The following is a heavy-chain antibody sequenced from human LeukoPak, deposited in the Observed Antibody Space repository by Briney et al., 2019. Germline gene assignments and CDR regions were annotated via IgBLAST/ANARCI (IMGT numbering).Heavy chain of an antibody. Sequence: PSETLSLTCAVYGGSFSGYYWSWIRQPPGKGLEWIGEINHSGSTNYNPSLKSRVTISVDTSKNQFSLKLSSVTAADTAVYYCARGRRSYLFDYWGQGTLVTVSS. D-gene: IGHD1-26*01. V-gene: IGHV4-34*01. CDR2: INHSGST. J-gene: IGHJ4*02. CDR1: GGSFSGYY. CDR3: ARGRRSYLFDY.